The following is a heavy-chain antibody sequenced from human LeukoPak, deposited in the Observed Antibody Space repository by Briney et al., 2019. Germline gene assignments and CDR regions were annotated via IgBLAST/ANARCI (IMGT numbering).Heavy chain of an antibody. CDR1: GYTFTSYY. CDR2: INPSGGST. CDR3: ARDRDGYNREFDY. D-gene: IGHD5-24*01. J-gene: IGHJ4*02. Sequence: ASVKVSCKASGYTFTSYYMHWVRQAPGQGLEWMGIINPSGGSTSYAQKFQGRVTITADKSTSTAYMELSSLRSEDTAVYYCARDRDGYNREFDYWGQGTLVTVSS. V-gene: IGHV1-46*01.